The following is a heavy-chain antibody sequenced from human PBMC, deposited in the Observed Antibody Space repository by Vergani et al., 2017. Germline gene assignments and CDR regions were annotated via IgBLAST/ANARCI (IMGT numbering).Heavy chain of an antibody. Sequence: QVQLVQSGAEVKKPGASVKVSCKASGYTFTSYYMHWVRQAPGQGLEWMGIINPSGGSTSYAQKFQGRVTMTRDTSTSTVYMELSSLRSEDTAVYYCAGGTVGIIAVAGTLAFDIWGQGTMVTVSS. CDR1: GYTFTSYY. CDR3: AGGTVGIIAVAGTLAFDI. J-gene: IGHJ3*02. D-gene: IGHD6-19*01. CDR2: INPSGGST. V-gene: IGHV1-46*03.